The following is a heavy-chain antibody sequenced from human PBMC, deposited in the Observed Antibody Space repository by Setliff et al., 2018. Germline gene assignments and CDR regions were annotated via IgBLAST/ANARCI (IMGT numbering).Heavy chain of an antibody. J-gene: IGHJ4*02. CDR1: GFTFSTYR. Sequence: SLRLSCAASGFTFSTYRMHWVRQAPGKGLEWVAVIWDDGGNKYHADSVKGRFTISRDNSKNTLYLQMNSLSPEDMAVYYCARTCSGSGCYAGLESWGQGTPVTVSS. V-gene: IGHV3-33*08. CDR3: ARTCSGSGCYAGLES. CDR2: IWDDGGNK. D-gene: IGHD2-15*01.